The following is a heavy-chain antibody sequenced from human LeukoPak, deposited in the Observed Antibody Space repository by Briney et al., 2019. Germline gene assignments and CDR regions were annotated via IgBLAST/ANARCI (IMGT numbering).Heavy chain of an antibody. J-gene: IGHJ6*02. CDR2: IDPSDSYT. V-gene: IGHV5-10-1*01. CDR3: ARRGYYYYGMDV. Sequence: GESLKISCKGSGYSFTSYWISWVRQMPGKGLEWMGRIDPSDSYTNYSPSFQGHVTISADKSTSTAYLQWSSLKASDTAMYYCARRGYYYYGMDVWGQGTTVTVSS. CDR1: GYSFTSYW. D-gene: IGHD3-10*01.